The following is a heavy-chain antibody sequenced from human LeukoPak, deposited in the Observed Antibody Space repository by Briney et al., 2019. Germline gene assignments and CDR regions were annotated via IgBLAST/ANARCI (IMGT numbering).Heavy chain of an antibody. Sequence: AGGSMRLSCAASGFTVSSNYMSWVRQAPGKGLEWVSVIYSSGSTYYADSVKGRFTISRDNSKNTLYLQMNSLRAEDTAVYYCARDQRYYYDSSGYYSSYYYYGMDVWGQGTTVTVSS. CDR3: ARDQRYYYDSSGYYSSYYYYGMDV. D-gene: IGHD3-22*01. J-gene: IGHJ6*02. CDR1: GFTVSSNY. CDR2: IYSSGST. V-gene: IGHV3-66*01.